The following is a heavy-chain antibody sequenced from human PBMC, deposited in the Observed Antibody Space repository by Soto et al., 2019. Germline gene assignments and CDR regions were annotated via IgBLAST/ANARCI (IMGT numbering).Heavy chain of an antibody. V-gene: IGHV4-34*01. D-gene: IGHD6-19*01. J-gene: IGHJ4*02. CDR3: ARARSGWYVYSFDY. Sequence: SETLSLTCAVYGGSFSGYYWSWFRQPPGKGLEWIGEINHSGSTNYNPSLKSRVTISVDTSKNQFSLKLSSVTAADTAVYYCARARSGWYVYSFDYWGQRTLVTVSS. CDR1: GGSFSGYY. CDR2: INHSGST.